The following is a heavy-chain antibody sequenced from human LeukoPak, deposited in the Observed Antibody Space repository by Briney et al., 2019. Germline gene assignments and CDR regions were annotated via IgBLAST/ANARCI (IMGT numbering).Heavy chain of an antibody. V-gene: IGHV4-31*03. CDR2: IYYSGST. CDR3: ARFYYDGYYFDY. Sequence: SETLSLTCTVSGGSISSGGYYWSWIRQHPGKGLEWIGYIYYSGSTYYNPSLKSRVTISVDTSMNQFSLKLSSVTAADTAVYYCARFYYDGYYFDYWGQGTLVTVSS. CDR1: GGSISSGGYY. D-gene: IGHD3-22*01. J-gene: IGHJ4*02.